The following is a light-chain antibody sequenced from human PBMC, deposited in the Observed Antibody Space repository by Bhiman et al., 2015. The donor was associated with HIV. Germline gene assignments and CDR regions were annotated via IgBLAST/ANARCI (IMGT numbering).Light chain of an antibody. Sequence: QSVLTQPPSVSATPGQTVTISCSGSSSNIGNNYLSWYRQLPRTAPKLLIYENNRRPSGVPARFSGSKSGTSATLAITGLQTGDEADYYCGTWDRSLSAGGVFGTGTKVTVL. CDR1: SSNIGNNY. CDR3: GTWDRSLSAGGV. CDR2: ENN. J-gene: IGLJ1*01. V-gene: IGLV1-51*02.